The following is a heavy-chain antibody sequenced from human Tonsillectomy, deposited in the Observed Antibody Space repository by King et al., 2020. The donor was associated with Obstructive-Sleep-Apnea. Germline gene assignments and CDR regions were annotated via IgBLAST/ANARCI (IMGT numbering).Heavy chain of an antibody. CDR2: IRNDGSNK. V-gene: IGHV3-30*02. J-gene: IGHJ2*01. Sequence: VQLVESGGGVVQPGGSLRLSCAASVFTFSTYCMNWVRQAPGKGLAWVAFIRNDGSNKYYADAVKARLTITRANSKNTLYLQMNSLRAEDTAVYYCPKDCFVGVTPSYLCFDLWGRGTLVTVSS. D-gene: IGHD2-21*02. CDR1: VFTFSTYC. CDR3: PKDCFVGVTPSYLCFDL.